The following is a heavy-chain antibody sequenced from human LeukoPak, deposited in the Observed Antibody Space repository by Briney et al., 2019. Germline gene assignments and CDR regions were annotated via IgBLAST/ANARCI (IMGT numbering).Heavy chain of an antibody. CDR3: TSIAAATGYGMDV. CDR1: GGSISSYY. V-gene: IGHV4-59*08. D-gene: IGHD6-13*01. J-gene: IGHJ6*02. CDR2: IYYSGST. Sequence: SETLSLTCTASGGSISSYYWSWIRQPPGKGLEWIGYIYYSGSTNYNPSLKSRVTISVDTSKNQFSLKLSSVTAADTAVYYCTSIAAATGYGMDVWGQGTTVTVSS.